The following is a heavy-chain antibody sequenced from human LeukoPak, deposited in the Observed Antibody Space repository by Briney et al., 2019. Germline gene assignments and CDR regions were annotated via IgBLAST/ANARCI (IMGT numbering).Heavy chain of an antibody. J-gene: IGHJ6*03. CDR3: ARDAVGYSYRYYYYMDV. D-gene: IGHD5-18*01. CDR2: ISSSSSYI. V-gene: IGHV3-21*04. Sequence: GGSLRLSCAASGFTFSSYSMNWVRQAPGKGLEWVSSISSSSSYIYYADSVKGRFTISRDNAKNSLYLQMNSLRAEDTALYYCARDAVGYSYRYYYYMDVWGKGTTVTVSS. CDR1: GFTFSSYS.